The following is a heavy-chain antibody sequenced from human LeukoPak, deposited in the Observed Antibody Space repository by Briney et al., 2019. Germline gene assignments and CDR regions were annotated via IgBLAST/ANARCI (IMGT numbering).Heavy chain of an antibody. J-gene: IGHJ4*02. D-gene: IGHD3-10*01. CDR2: ISAYNGNT. V-gene: IGHV1-18*01. CDR1: GYTLTSYG. Sequence: ASVKVSCKASGYTLTSYGISWVRQAPGQGLEWMGWISAYNGNTNYAQKLQGRVTMTTDTSTSTAYMELRSLRSDDTAVYYCARDLRLWFGELSLPYFDYWGQGTLVTVSS. CDR3: ARDLRLWFGELSLPYFDY.